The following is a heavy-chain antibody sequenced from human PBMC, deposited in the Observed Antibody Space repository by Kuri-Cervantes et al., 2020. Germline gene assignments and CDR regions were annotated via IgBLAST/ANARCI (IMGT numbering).Heavy chain of an antibody. Sequence: GESLKISCAASGFTFSSYAMSWVRQAPGKGLEWVSVIYSGGSTYYADSVKGRFTISRDNSKNTLYLQMNSLRAEETAVYYCVKNARLADHWGQGTLVTVSS. CDR3: VKNARLADH. J-gene: IGHJ4*02. CDR1: GFTFSSYA. CDR2: IYSGGST. V-gene: IGHV3-23*03. D-gene: IGHD3-9*01.